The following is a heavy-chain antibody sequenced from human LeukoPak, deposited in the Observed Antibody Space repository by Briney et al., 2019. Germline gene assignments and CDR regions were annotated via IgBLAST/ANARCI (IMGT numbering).Heavy chain of an antibody. D-gene: IGHD5-12*01. V-gene: IGHV4-4*02. J-gene: IGHJ3*02. CDR1: GGSISSSNW. CDR2: IYHSGST. CDR3: ARDRDRLTRPSGYDTSDAFDI. Sequence: PSETLSLTCAVSGGSISSSNWWSWVRQPPGKGLEWIGEIYHSGSTNYNPSLKSRVTISVDKSKNQFSLKLSSVTAADTAVYYCARDRDRLTRPSGYDTSDAFDIWGQGTMVTVSS.